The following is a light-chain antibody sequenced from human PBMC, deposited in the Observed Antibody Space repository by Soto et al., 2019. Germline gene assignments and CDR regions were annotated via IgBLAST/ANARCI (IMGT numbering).Light chain of an antibody. CDR2: GAS. Sequence: IVLTQSPVTLSFSPCEIATLSCSSSQSVSSSFLAWYHQKPGQTPRLLVYGASNRATGIPDRFSGSGSGTDFTLTISRLEPEDFAVYYCQQHGSSPITFGQGTRLEIK. CDR3: QQHGSSPIT. CDR1: QSVSSSF. J-gene: IGKJ5*01. V-gene: IGKV3-20*01.